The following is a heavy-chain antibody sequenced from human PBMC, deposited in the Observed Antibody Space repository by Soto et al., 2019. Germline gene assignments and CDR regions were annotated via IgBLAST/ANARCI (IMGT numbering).Heavy chain of an antibody. CDR1: GVNFRDYY. CDR3: ARVVNYYGSGSYYGPYFDY. J-gene: IGHJ4*02. V-gene: IGHV3-11*05. CDR2: ISSSSSYT. Sequence: RLRCAASGVNFRDYYMSWIRQATGKGLEWVSYISSSSSYTNYADSVKGRFTISRDNAKNSLYLQMNSLRAEDTAVYYCARVVNYYGSGSYYGPYFDYWGQGTLVTVSS. D-gene: IGHD3-10*01.